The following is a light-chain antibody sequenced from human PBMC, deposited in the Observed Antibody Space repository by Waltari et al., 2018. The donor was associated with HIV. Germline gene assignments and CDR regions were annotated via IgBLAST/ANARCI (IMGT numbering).Light chain of an antibody. CDR1: QSVSTT. J-gene: IGKJ2*03. CDR3: LQSDNWPYS. CDR2: GAS. V-gene: IGKV3-15*01. Sequence: EIVMTQSPVTLSVSPGDRATLSCRASQSVSTTLAWYQQRPGQAPRVLIYGASTRATGIPARFSGSGSGTEFTLTISSLQSEDSAVYYCLQSDNWPYSFGQGTKLEIK.